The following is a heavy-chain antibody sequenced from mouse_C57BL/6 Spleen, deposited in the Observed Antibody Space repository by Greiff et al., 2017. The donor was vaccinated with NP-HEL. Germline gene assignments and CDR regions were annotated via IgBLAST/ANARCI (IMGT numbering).Heavy chain of an antibody. V-gene: IGHV1-82*01. D-gene: IGHD3-3*01. CDR2: IYPGDGDT. J-gene: IGHJ4*01. Sequence: VQLQQSGPELVKPGASVKISCKASGYAFSSSWMNWVKQRPGKGLEWIGRIYPGDGDTNYNGKFKGKATLTADKSSSTAYMQLSSLTSEDSAVYFGAREGGGPSMDYWGQGTSVTVSS. CDR1: GYAFSSSW. CDR3: AREGGGPSMDY.